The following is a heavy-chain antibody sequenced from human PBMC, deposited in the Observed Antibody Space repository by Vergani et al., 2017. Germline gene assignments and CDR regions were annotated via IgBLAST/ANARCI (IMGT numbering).Heavy chain of an antibody. V-gene: IGHV3-23*01. D-gene: IGHD1-26*01. CDR3: ARVAQTQSGRTYYFDY. CDR1: GFTFSSYA. CDR2: ISGSGGST. Sequence: EVQLLESGGGLVQPGGSLRLSCAASGFTFSSYAMSWVRQAPGKGLEWVSAISGSGGSTYYADSVKGRFTISRDNSKNTLYLQMNSLRAEDTAVYYCARVAQTQSGRTYYFDYWGQGTLVTVSS. J-gene: IGHJ4*02.